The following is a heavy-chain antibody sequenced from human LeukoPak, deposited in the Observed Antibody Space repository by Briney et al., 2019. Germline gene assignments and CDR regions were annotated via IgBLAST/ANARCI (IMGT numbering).Heavy chain of an antibody. CDR2: INHSGST. Sequence: PSETLSLTCAVYGGSFSGYYWSWIRQPPGKGLEWIGEINHSGSTNYNPSLKSRVTISVDTSKNQFSLKLSSVTAADTAVYYCARRKGSYYMDVWGKGTTATVSS. V-gene: IGHV4-34*01. CDR1: GGSFSGYY. D-gene: IGHD1-14*01. J-gene: IGHJ6*03. CDR3: ARRKGSYYMDV.